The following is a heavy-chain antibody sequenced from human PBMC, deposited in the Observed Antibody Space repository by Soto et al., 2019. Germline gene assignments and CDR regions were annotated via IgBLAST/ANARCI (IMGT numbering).Heavy chain of an antibody. CDR1: GYTFSSYV. CDR2: ISPFNYNT. Sequence: QVQLMQSRPEVKTPGASVKLSCKASGYTFSSYVITWVRQAPGQGLEWMGWISPFNYNTNYAQKFQGRVTMTTDTSTNTAYMELRSLRSGDTAVYYCAGGGRRLGWFDPWGQGTRVTVSS. V-gene: IGHV1-18*01. D-gene: IGHD6-25*01. CDR3: AGGGRRLGWFDP. J-gene: IGHJ5*02.